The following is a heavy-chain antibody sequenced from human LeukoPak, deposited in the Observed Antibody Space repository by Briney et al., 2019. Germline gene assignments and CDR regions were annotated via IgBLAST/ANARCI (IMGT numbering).Heavy chain of an antibody. V-gene: IGHV3-9*03. CDR3: AKDRRAYSSGWFDY. CDR2: ISWNSGSI. D-gene: IGHD6-19*01. CDR1: GFTFDDYA. Sequence: GGSLRLSCAASGFTFDDYAMHWVRQAPGKGLEWVSGISWNSGSIGYADSVKGRFTISRDNAKNSLYLQMNSLRAEDIALYYCAKDRRAYSSGWFDYWGQGTLVTVSS. J-gene: IGHJ4*02.